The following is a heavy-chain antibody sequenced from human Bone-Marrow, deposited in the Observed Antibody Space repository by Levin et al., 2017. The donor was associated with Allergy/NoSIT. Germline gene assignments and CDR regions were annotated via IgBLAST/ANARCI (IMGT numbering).Heavy chain of an antibody. J-gene: IGHJ6*04. Sequence: GGSLRLSCAASGFTFTDYAIHWIRQAPGRGLEWVSGVSWNSGTIGYADSVKGRFTISRDNAKNSLYLQMNSLRTEDTALYLCARNKDYGGNGYYYYGMDVWGKGTTVTVSS. CDR3: ARNKDYGGNGYYYYGMDV. CDR2: VSWNSGTI. CDR1: GFTFTDYA. V-gene: IGHV3-9*01. D-gene: IGHD4-23*01.